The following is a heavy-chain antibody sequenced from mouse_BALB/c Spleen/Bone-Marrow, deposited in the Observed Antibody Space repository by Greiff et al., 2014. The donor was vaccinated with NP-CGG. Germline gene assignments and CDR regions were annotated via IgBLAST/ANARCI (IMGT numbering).Heavy chain of an antibody. D-gene: IGHD3-1*01. J-gene: IGHJ4*01. CDR3: ARQLGLYAMDY. Sequence: VQLQQSGPELVKPGASVKISCKASGYAFSSSWMNWVKQRPGQGLEWIGRIYPGDGDTNYNGKFKGKATLTADKSSSTAHMQLSSLTSVDSAVYFCARQLGLYAMDYWGQGTSVTVSS. V-gene: IGHV1-82*01. CDR2: IYPGDGDT. CDR1: GYAFSSSW.